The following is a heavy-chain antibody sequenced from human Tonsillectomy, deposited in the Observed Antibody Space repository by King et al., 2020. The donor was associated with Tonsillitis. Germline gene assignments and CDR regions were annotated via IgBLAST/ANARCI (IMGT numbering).Heavy chain of an antibody. J-gene: IGHJ3*02. CDR3: AGDVQGIAVHGGAFDI. V-gene: IGHV1-69*14. Sequence: QLVQSGAEVKKPGSSVKVSCKASGGTFSNYAISWVRQAPGQGLEWMGGIIPIFGTANYAQKFQGRVTIIADKFMSTAYMELSSLRSDDTAMYYFAGDVQGIAVHGGAFDIWGQGTMVTVSS. D-gene: IGHD6-19*01. CDR2: IIPIFGTA. CDR1: GGTFSNYA.